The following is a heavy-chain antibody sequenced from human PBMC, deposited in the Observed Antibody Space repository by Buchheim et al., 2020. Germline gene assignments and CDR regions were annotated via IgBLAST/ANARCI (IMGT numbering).Heavy chain of an antibody. J-gene: IGHJ6*02. CDR2: ITGSSNAM. CDR3: GLPSYYGMDV. Sequence: VQLVESGGGVVQPGRSLRLSCAASGFTFSSYGMHWVRQAPGKGLEWVSYITGSSNAMYYADSVKGRFTVSRDNAKTSLYLQMNSLRDEDTAVYYCGLPSYYGMDVWGQGTT. CDR1: GFTFSSYG. V-gene: IGHV3-48*02.